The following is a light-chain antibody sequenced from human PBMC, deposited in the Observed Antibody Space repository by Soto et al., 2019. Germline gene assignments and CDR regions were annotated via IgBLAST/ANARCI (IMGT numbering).Light chain of an antibody. CDR3: QQYNNWPRRT. J-gene: IGKJ1*01. Sequence: MTQSPATLSVSPVERATLSCRASQSVSSSYLAWYQQKPGQAPRLLIYGASTRATGIPARFSGSGSGTEFTLTISSLQSEDFAVYYCQQYNNWPRRTFGQGTKVDIK. CDR2: GAS. V-gene: IGKV3-15*01. CDR1: QSVSSSY.